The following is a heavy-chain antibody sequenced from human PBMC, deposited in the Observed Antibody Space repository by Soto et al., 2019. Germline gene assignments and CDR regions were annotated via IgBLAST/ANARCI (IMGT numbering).Heavy chain of an antibody. J-gene: IGHJ6*02. V-gene: IGHV1-69*01. D-gene: IGHD2-2*01. CDR2: IIPISGTA. CDR1: GGTFSSYA. CDR3: ARSQGSSTSLQLYYYYYYGMDV. Sequence: QVQLVQSGAEVKKPGSSVKISCKASGGTFSSYAISWVRQAPGQGLEWMGGIIPISGTANYAQKFQGRVTITADESTSTAYMELSSLRSEDTAVYYCARSQGSSTSLQLYYYYYYGMDVRGQGTKVTVSS.